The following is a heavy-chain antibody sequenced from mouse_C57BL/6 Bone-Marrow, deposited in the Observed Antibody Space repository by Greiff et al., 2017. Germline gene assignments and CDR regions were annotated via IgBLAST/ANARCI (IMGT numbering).Heavy chain of an antibody. Sequence: EVQLQQSGAELVRPGASVKLSCTASGFNIKDDYMHWVKQRPEQGLEWIGWIDPENGDTEYASKFQGKATITADTSSNTAYLQLSSLTSEDTAVYYCTQFVTTGVPYYYAMDYWGQGTSVTVSS. CDR1: GFNIKDDY. D-gene: IGHD1-1*01. V-gene: IGHV14-4*01. CDR2: IDPENGDT. J-gene: IGHJ4*01. CDR3: TQFVTTGVPYYYAMDY.